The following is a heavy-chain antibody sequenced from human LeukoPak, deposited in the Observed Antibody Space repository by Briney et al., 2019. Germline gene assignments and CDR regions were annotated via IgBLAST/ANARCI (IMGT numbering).Heavy chain of an antibody. J-gene: IGHJ4*02. D-gene: IGHD2/OR15-2a*01. CDR1: RFTFSRYG. CDR3: ARDNTWSLAY. V-gene: IGHV3-30*03. CDR2: MSPDGIHE. Sequence: GGSLRLSCAASRFTFSRYGIHWVRQAPGKGLEWLAHMSPDGIHEFYADSVKGRFTISRDSSRDTMYLQMDSLRAEDTAVYYCARDNTWSLAYWGQGTLVTVSS.